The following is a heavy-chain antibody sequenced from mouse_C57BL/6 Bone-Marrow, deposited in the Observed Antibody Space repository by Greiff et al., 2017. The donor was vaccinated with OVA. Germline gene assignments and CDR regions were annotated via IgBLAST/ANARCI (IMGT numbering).Heavy chain of an antibody. D-gene: IGHD1-1*01. J-gene: IGHJ1*03. CDR2: IDPENGDT. V-gene: IGHV14-4*01. CDR3: TPIPTVPYWYFDV. CDR1: GYNINDYY. Sequence: VQLQQSGAELVRPGASVKLSCTASGYNINDYYMHWVKQRPEQGLEWIGWIDPENGDTEYASKFQGKATITADTSSNTAYLQLSSLTSEDTAVYYCTPIPTVPYWYFDVWGTGTTVTVSS.